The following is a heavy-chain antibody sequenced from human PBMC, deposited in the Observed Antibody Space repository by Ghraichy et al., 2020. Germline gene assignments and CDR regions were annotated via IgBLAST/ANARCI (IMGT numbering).Heavy chain of an antibody. CDR3: ARDMVATTAYYYGMDV. CDR1: AFTFKSYT. D-gene: IGHD5-12*01. V-gene: IGHV3-21*01. Sequence: GGSLRLSCAASAFTFKSYTMNWVRRAPGKGLEWVASISSGSSYKHYADSVKGRFTISRDNAKNSLYLQMNSLRAEYTDVYYCARDMVATTAYYYGMDVWGQGTTVTVSS. CDR2: ISSGSSYK. J-gene: IGHJ6*02.